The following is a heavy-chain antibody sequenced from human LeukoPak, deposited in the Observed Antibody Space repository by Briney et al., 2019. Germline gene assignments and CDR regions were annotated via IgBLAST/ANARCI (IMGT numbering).Heavy chain of an antibody. J-gene: IGHJ4*02. CDR3: ARDFYGGRYGVDY. V-gene: IGHV3-66*02. CDR1: GFTVSANY. Sequence: GGSLRLSXAASGFTVSANYMTWVGQAPGKGMEWVSSIYSGGSTYYSDSVKGRFTISRDNSKNTLYLQMNSLRPEDTAVYYCARDFYGGRYGVDYWGQGTLVTVSS. CDR2: IYSGGST. D-gene: IGHD1-26*01.